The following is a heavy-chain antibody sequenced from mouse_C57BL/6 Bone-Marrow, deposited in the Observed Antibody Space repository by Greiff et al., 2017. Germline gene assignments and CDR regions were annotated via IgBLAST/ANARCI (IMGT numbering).Heavy chain of an antibody. CDR1: GFTIKDDY. Sequence: VQLQQSGAELVRPGASVKLSCTASGFTIKDDYMHWVKQRPEQGLEWIGWIDPENGDTEYASKFQGKATITADTSSNTAYLQLSSLTSEDSAVYYCTITTVVEAYWGQGTLVTVSA. J-gene: IGHJ3*01. V-gene: IGHV14-4*01. CDR2: IDPENGDT. CDR3: TITTVVEAY. D-gene: IGHD1-1*01.